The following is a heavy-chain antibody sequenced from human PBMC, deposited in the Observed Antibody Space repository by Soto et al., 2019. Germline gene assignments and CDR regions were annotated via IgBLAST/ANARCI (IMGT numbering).Heavy chain of an antibody. CDR1: GGTFSSYA. D-gene: IGHD1-1*01. CDR3: ARFSNWQLDAFDI. V-gene: IGHV1-69*01. J-gene: IGHJ3*02. CDR2: IIPIFGTA. Sequence: QVQLVQSGAEVKKPGSSVKVSCKASGGTFSSYAISWVRQAPGQGLEWMGGIIPIFGTANYAQQFQGRVTITADEPTSTAYMELSSLRSEDTAVYYCARFSNWQLDAFDIRGQGTMVTVSS.